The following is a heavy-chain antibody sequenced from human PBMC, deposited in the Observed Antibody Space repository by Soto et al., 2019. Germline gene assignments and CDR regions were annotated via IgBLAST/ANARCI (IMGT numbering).Heavy chain of an antibody. CDR2: IIPIFGTA. D-gene: IGHD3-22*01. CDR3: ALASYYDKGKGMDV. V-gene: IGHV1-69*06. Sequence: SVKVSCKASGGTFSSYAISWVRQAPGQGLEWMGGIIPIFGTANYAQKFQGRVTITADKSTSTAYMELSSLRSEDTAVYYCALASYYDKGKGMDVWGQGTTGTVS. J-gene: IGHJ6*02. CDR1: GGTFSSYA.